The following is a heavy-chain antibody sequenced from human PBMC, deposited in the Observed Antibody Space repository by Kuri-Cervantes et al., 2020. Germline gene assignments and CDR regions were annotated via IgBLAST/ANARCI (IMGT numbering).Heavy chain of an antibody. V-gene: IGHV3-7*01. CDR1: GFTFSSYW. J-gene: IGHJ4*02. CDR3: ARLGRFSGYEFFDY. Sequence: GESLKISCAASGFTFSSYWMSWVRQAPGKGLEWVANIKQDGSEKYYVDSVKGRFTISRDNAKNSLYLQMNSLRAEDTAVYYCARLGRFSGYEFFDYWSQGTLVTVSS. CDR2: IKQDGSEK. D-gene: IGHD5-12*01.